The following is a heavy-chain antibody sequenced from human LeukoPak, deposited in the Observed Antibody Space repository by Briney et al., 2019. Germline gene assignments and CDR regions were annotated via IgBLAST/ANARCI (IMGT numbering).Heavy chain of an antibody. CDR2: IIPIFGTA. CDR1: GGTFSSYA. D-gene: IGHD6-6*01. Sequence: EASVKVSCKASGGTFSSYAISWVRQAPGQGHEWMGGIIPIFGTANYAQKFQGRVTITADESTSTAYMELSSLRSEDTAVYYCARGGTSSSSLDSPTFFDYWGQGTLVTVSS. V-gene: IGHV1-69*13. J-gene: IGHJ4*02. CDR3: ARGGTSSSSLDSPTFFDY.